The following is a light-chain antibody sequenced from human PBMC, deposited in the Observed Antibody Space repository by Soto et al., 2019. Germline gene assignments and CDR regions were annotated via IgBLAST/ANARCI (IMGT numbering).Light chain of an antibody. J-gene: IGLJ1*01. CDR3: SSYTSSMTNV. V-gene: IGLV2-14*01. Sequence: QSVLTQPASVSGSPGQSITISCTGTSSDVGGYNYASWYQQHPGKAPKLMIYDVSNRPSGVSYRFSGSKSGNTASLTISGLQAADEADYFCSSYTSSMTNVFGSGTKVTVL. CDR2: DVS. CDR1: SSDVGGYNY.